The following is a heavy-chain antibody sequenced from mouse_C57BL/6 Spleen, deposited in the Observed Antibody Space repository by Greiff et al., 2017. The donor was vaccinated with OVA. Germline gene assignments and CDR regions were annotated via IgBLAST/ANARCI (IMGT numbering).Heavy chain of an antibody. V-gene: IGHV1-64*01. D-gene: IGHD2-5*01. CDR3: ARGGYSNYGWFAY. J-gene: IGHJ3*01. CDR2: IHPNSGST. CDR1: GYTFTSYW. Sequence: VQLQQSGAELVKPGASVKLSCKASGYTFTSYWMHWVKQRPGQGLEWIGMIHPNSGSTNYNEKFKSKATLTVDKSSSTAYMQLSSLTSEDSAVYYCARGGYSNYGWFAYWGQGTLVTVSA.